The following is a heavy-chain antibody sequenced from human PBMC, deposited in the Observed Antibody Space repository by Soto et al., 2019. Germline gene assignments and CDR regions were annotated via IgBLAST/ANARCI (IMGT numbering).Heavy chain of an antibody. D-gene: IGHD3-3*01. J-gene: IGHJ4*02. CDR2: IYWDDDK. V-gene: IGHV2-5*02. CDR3: AYRGSGYSLFDY. Sequence: QNTLKESGPTLVKPTQTRTLTCTFSAFSRSTSGVGGGWIRQPPGKGLGWLALIYWDDDKRYSPSLKSRLTITTDTSKSEVGRTMTNIDAVDTAAYYCAYRGSGYSLFDYWGQGTLVTVSS. CDR1: AFSRSTSGVG.